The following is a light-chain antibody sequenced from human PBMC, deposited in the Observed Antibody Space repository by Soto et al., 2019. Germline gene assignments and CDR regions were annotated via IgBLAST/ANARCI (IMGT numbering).Light chain of an antibody. V-gene: IGLV2-8*01. CDR3: SSYSGTNYHYV. CDR2: GVS. CDR1: SSDGAGYNC. J-gene: IGLJ1*01. Sequence: SVLSQPLSAPGPLGQSVTISCTGTSSDGAGYNCVSWYQQHPGKAPKLMIYGVSDRRSGVPYGFSGSKSGNTATLTGHGIQSDDEADYYCSSYSGTNYHYVLGTGTKVPVL.